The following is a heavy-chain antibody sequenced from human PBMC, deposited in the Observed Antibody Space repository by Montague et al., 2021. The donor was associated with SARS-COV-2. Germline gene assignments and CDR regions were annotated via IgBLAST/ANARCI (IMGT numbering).Heavy chain of an antibody. CDR1: GGSISSGGYY. Sequence: TLSLTCTVSGGSISSGGYYWSWIRQHPGKGLEWIGYIYHTGSTHYNPSPKSRVTISKETSKNHFSLNLSSVTAADSAVYYCARDSGYYDSSGYPYDAFDIWGQGTKVTVSS. V-gene: IGHV4-31*03. CDR2: IYHTGST. D-gene: IGHD3-22*01. CDR3: ARDSGYYDSSGYPYDAFDI. J-gene: IGHJ3*02.